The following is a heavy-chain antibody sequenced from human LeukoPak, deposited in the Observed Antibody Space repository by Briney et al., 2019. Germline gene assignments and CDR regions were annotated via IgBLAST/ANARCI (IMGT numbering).Heavy chain of an antibody. CDR1: GYTFTGYY. J-gene: IGHJ6*03. Sequence: ASVKVSCKASGYTFTGYYMHWVRQAPGQGLEWMGWINPNSGGTNYAQKFQGRVTMTRDTTISTAYMELSRLRSDDTAVYYCARTTYKDYYMDVWGKGTTVTVSS. CDR3: ARTTYKDYYMDV. V-gene: IGHV1-2*02. D-gene: IGHD1-1*01. CDR2: INPNSGGT.